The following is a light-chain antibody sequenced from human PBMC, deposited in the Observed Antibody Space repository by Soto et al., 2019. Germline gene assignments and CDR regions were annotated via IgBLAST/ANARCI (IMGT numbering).Light chain of an antibody. V-gene: IGLV2-18*02. J-gene: IGLJ1*01. CDR2: EVT. CDR1: SSDVGKYDR. CDR3: SSYTSASRYV. Sequence: QSALTQPPSVSGSPGQSVTISSTGTSSDVGKYDRVSWYQQPPGTAPRLIMYEVTNRPSGVPARFSGSKSGNTASLTISGLQAEDEADYFCSSYTSASRYVFGAGTKVTVL.